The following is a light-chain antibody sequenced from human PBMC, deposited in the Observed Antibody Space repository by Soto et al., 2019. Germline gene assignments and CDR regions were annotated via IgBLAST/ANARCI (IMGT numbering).Light chain of an antibody. Sequence: EIVLTQSPATLSLSAGERATLSCRASQTISSSLAWYQQKPDQAPRLLIYDASNRATDIPPRFSGSGSGTVFTLTISSLETEDFAVYYCQQLSDWPLTFGGGTKVDIK. CDR1: QTISSS. CDR3: QQLSDWPLT. V-gene: IGKV3-11*01. CDR2: DAS. J-gene: IGKJ4*01.